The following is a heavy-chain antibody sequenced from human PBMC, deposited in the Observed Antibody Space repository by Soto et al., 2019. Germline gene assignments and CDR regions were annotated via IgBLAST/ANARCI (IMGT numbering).Heavy chain of an antibody. CDR3: TTDSHFPTTLVGFDF. CDR1: GFTFSDAW. J-gene: IGHJ4*01. CDR2: IKSKVAGGTT. V-gene: IGHV3-15*07. D-gene: IGHD3-3*02. Sequence: EVQLVESGGDLVKPGGSLRLSCAASGFTFSDAWINWVRQVPGKGLEWVGRIKSKVAGGTTDFAGPVTGRFAISRDDSKNMVFMQMNTLKTEDTCVYVCTTDSHFPTTLVGFDFWGHGTLVTVSS.